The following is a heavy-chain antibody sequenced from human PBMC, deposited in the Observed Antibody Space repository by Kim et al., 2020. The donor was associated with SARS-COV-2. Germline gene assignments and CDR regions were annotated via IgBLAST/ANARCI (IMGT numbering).Heavy chain of an antibody. Sequence: GSLRLSCAASGFTFSSYGMHWVRQAPGKGLEWVAVISYDGSNKYYADSVKGRFTISRDNSKNTLYLQMNSLRAEDTAVYYCAKGVMVRGVIRYYYYGMDVWGQGTTVTVSS. CDR3: AKGVMVRGVIRYYYYGMDV. CDR2: ISYDGSNK. D-gene: IGHD3-10*01. CDR1: GFTFSSYG. V-gene: IGHV3-30*18. J-gene: IGHJ6*02.